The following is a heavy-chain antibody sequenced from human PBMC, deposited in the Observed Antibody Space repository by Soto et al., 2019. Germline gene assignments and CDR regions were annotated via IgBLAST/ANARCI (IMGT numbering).Heavy chain of an antibody. CDR2: IWYDGSIK. CDR1: GFTFSNYA. D-gene: IGHD4-17*01. J-gene: IGHJ4*02. Sequence: QVQLVESGGGVVQPGRSLRLSCEPSGFTFSNYAMHWVRQAPGKGLEWVAVIWYDGSIKYYADSVKGRFTISRDNSKNTLHLQMNSLRAEDTAVYYCARDADYGDDPSEDPGYYFDYWGQGTLVTVSS. V-gene: IGHV3-33*01. CDR3: ARDADYGDDPSEDPGYYFDY.